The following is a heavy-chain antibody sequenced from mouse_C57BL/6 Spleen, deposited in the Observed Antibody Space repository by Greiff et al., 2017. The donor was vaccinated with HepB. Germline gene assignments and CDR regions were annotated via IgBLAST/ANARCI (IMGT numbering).Heavy chain of an antibody. CDR1: GYTFTSYW. J-gene: IGHJ4*01. CDR2: IYPGSGST. V-gene: IGHV1-55*01. Sequence: QVQLQQSGAELVKPGASVKMSCKASGYTFTSYWITWVKQRPGQGLEWIGDIYPGSGSTNYNEKFKSKATLTVDTSSSTAYMQLSSLTSEDSAVYYCARGELGRGYAMDYWGQGTSVTVSS. D-gene: IGHD4-1*01. CDR3: ARGELGRGYAMDY.